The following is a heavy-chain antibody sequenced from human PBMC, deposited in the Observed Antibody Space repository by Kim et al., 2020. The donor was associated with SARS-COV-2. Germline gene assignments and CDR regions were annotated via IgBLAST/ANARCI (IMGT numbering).Heavy chain of an antibody. CDR2: FDPEDGET. Sequence: ASVKVSCKVSGYTLTELSMHWVRQAPGKGLEWMGGFDPEDGETIYAQKFQGRVTMTEDTSTDTAYMELSSLRSEDTAVYYCATHIYDSSGYYYDGRGAFDIWGQGTMVTVSS. J-gene: IGHJ3*02. V-gene: IGHV1-24*01. CDR1: GYTLTELS. D-gene: IGHD3-22*01. CDR3: ATHIYDSSGYYYDGRGAFDI.